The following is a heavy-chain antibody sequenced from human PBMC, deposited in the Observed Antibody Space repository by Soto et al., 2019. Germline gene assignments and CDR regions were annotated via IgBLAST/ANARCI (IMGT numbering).Heavy chain of an antibody. J-gene: IGHJ6*02. CDR2: LYSSGST. CDR3: ARDVRPYYYASGSRYSYYGMDV. V-gene: IGHV4-30-4*01. Sequence: QVQLQESGPGLVKPSQTLSLTCTVSGGAISSGDSYWSWIRQPPGKGLEWIGYLYSSGSTSYNPSLKRRVTISVDSSKNQFSLKLSSVTAADTAVYYCARDVRPYYYASGSRYSYYGMDVWGQGTTVTVSS. CDR1: GGAISSGDSY. D-gene: IGHD3-10*01.